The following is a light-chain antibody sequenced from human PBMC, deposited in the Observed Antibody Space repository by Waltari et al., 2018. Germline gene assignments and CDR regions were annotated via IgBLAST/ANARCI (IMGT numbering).Light chain of an antibody. CDR3: CSYGGYNTPWV. CDR2: ETT. CDR1: SSDVGHYNL. V-gene: IGLV2-23*01. Sequence: QSALTQPASVSGSPGQSITISCTGTSSDVGHYNLVSWYQQHPGQAPKLIIYETTKRPAGVSNRSSGSKSGNTASLAVSGLQTEDEAEYDCCSYGGYNTPWVFGGGTKLTVL. J-gene: IGLJ3*02.